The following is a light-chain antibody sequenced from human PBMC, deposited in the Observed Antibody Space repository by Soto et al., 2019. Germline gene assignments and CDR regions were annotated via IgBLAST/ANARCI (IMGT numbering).Light chain of an antibody. CDR1: SSDVGGYNY. CDR3: SSYAGSNRVV. CDR2: EVS. Sequence: QSVLTQPPSASGSPGQSVTISCTGTSSDVGGYNYVSWYQHHPGKAPKLMISEVSKRPSGVPDRFSGSKSGNTASLTVSGLQAEDVAHYYCSSYAGSNRVVFGGGTKLTVL. V-gene: IGLV2-8*01. J-gene: IGLJ2*01.